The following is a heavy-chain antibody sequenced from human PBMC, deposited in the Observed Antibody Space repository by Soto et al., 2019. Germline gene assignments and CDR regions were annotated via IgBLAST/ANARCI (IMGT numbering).Heavy chain of an antibody. CDR3: ARGYCSGGSCFYPFDY. CDR1: GGTFSSYT. J-gene: IGHJ4*02. D-gene: IGHD2-15*01. Sequence: QVQLVQSGAEVKKPGSSVKVSCKASGGTFSSYTISWVRQAPGQGLEWMGRIIPILSMANYAQKFQGRVTITADKSTSTAYMELSSVRSEDTAVYYCARGYCSGGSCFYPFDYWGQGTLVTVSS. CDR2: IIPILSMA. V-gene: IGHV1-69*02.